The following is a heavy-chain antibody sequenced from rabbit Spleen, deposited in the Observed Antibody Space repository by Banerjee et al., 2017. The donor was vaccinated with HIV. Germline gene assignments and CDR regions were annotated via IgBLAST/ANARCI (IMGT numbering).Heavy chain of an antibody. Sequence: QSLEESGGDLVKPGASLTLTCIASGVSFSGDSYMCWVRQAPGKGLEWIVCIDIGSSGFTYYANWAKGRFTISKTSSTAVTLQMTSLTAADAAAYFCARDASSSFSSCGMDLWGPGTLVTVS. CDR3: ARDASSSFSSCGMDL. D-gene: IGHD8-1*01. CDR2: IDIGSSGFT. J-gene: IGHJ6*01. CDR1: GVSFSGDSY. V-gene: IGHV1S40*01.